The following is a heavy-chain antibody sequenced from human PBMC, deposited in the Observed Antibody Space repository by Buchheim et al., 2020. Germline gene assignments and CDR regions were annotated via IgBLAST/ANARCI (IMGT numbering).Heavy chain of an antibody. CDR2: IWHDGSNT. V-gene: IGHV3-33*01. Sequence: QVQLVESGGGAVQPGRSLRLSCAASGFTFSTHAMHWVRQAPGKGLEWVTMIWHDGSNTHYAESVRGRFTISRDNSRETVYLQMNSLRVEDTAVYYCTRDPPYSGWSFDYWGQGTL. CDR1: GFTFSTHA. J-gene: IGHJ4*02. CDR3: TRDPPYSGWSFDY. D-gene: IGHD6-19*01.